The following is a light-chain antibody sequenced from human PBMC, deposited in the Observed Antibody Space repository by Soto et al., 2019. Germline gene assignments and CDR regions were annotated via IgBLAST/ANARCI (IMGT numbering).Light chain of an antibody. Sequence: DIQMTQSPSTLSASVGDRVTITCRASQDIDNWLAWYQQKPGKVPRLLIYTASTLESRVPSRFSGSGTGTEFTLTITSLQPDAFATYYCLQYNSYSRGTFGQGTQVDIK. J-gene: IGKJ1*01. CDR1: QDIDNW. V-gene: IGKV1-5*03. CDR3: LQYNSYSRGT. CDR2: TAS.